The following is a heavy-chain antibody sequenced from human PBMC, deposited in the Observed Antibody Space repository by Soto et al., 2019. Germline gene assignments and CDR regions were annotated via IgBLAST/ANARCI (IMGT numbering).Heavy chain of an antibody. D-gene: IGHD3-22*01. CDR3: ASVRGDNSGYPIFDF. J-gene: IGHJ4*02. CDR2: IRGSGDTT. V-gene: IGHV3-23*01. Sequence: EVQLLESGGGLVQPGGSLRLSCAASGLSIGSSAMSWVRQAPGKGLEWVSMIRGSGDTTYYADSVEGRFTISRDRSKNTLYLQMNSLRVEDTAVYYCASVRGDNSGYPIFDFWGQGTLVTVSS. CDR1: GLSIGSSA.